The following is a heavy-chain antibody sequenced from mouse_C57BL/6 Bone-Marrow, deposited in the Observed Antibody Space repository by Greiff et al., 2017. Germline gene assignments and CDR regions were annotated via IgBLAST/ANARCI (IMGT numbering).Heavy chain of an antibody. D-gene: IGHD2-1*01. J-gene: IGHJ3*01. Sequence: VQLKESGAELVKPGASVKLSCTASGFNIKDYYMHWVKQRTEQGLEWIGRIDPEDGETKYAPKFKGKATITADTSATTAYLQLSRRTSEDTAVYYCARDGNYPWFAYWGQGTLVTVSA. CDR3: ARDGNYPWFAY. CDR2: IDPEDGET. V-gene: IGHV14-2*01. CDR1: GFNIKDYY.